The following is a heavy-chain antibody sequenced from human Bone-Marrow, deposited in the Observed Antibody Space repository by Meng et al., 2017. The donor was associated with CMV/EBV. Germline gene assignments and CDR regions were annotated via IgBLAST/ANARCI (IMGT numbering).Heavy chain of an antibody. D-gene: IGHD6-19*01. J-gene: IGHJ4*02. CDR2: IRYDGSNK. CDR3: AKGARLVPYFDY. Sequence: GESLKISCAASGFTFSSYGMHWVRQAPGKGLEWVAFIRYDGSNKYYADSVKGRFTISRDNSKNTLYLQMNSLRAEDTAVYYCAKGARLVPYFDYWGQGTRVTVSS. V-gene: IGHV3-30*02. CDR1: GFTFSSYG.